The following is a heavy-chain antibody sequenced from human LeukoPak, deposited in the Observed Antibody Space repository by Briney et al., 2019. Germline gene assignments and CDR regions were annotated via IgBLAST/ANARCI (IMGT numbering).Heavy chain of an antibody. CDR3: ANAVTMVRGVPRY. D-gene: IGHD3-10*01. J-gene: IGHJ4*02. V-gene: IGHV3-23*01. Sequence: GGSLRLSCAASGFTFSSYAMSWVRQAPGKGLEWVSLISGSGGSTNYADSVKGRFTISRDNSKNTLYLQMNSLRAEDTAVYYCANAVTMVRGVPRYWGRGTLVTVSS. CDR1: GFTFSSYA. CDR2: ISGSGGST.